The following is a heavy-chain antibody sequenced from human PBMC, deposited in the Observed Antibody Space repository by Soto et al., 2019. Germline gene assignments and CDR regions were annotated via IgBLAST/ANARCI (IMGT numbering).Heavy chain of an antibody. D-gene: IGHD3-22*01. Sequence: HPVGSLSLSCAASGFTFSSYGMHWVRQAPGKGLEWVAVISYDGSNKYYADSVKGRFTISRDNSKNTLYLQMNSLRAEDTAVYYCAKNTHRALYYYDSSGYHSGNWFDPWGQGTLVTVSS. J-gene: IGHJ5*02. CDR2: ISYDGSNK. CDR3: AKNTHRALYYYDSSGYHSGNWFDP. CDR1: GFTFSSYG. V-gene: IGHV3-30*18.